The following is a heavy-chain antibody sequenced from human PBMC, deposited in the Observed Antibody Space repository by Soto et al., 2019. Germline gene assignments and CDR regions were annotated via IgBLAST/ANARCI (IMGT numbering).Heavy chain of an antibody. CDR2: ISSSSSYI. V-gene: IGHV3-21*01. J-gene: IGHJ4*02. Sequence: GGSLRLSCADSGFTFSSYSMNWVRQAPGKGLEWVSSISSSSSYIYYADSVKGRFTISRDNAKNSLYLQMNSLRAEDTAVYYCARDSPPITMVRGVIISAVDYWGQGTLVTVSS. CDR1: GFTFSSYS. CDR3: ARDSPPITMVRGVIISAVDY. D-gene: IGHD3-10*01.